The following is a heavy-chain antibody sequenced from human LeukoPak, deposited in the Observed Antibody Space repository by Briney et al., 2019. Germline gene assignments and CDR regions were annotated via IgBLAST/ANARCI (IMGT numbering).Heavy chain of an antibody. CDR1: GYTFTGYY. Sequence: ASVKVSCKASGYTFTGYYMHWVRQAPGQGLEWMGWINPNSGGTNYAQNFQGRVTMTRHTSISTAYMELSRLRSDDTAVYYCARGLTTPYYYYYMGVWGKGTTVTVSS. CDR2: INPNSGGT. V-gene: IGHV1-2*02. CDR3: ARGLTTPYYYYYMGV. D-gene: IGHD4-11*01. J-gene: IGHJ6*03.